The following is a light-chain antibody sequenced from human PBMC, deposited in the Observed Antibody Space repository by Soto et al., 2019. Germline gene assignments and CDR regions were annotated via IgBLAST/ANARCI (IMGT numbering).Light chain of an antibody. CDR3: QQYVRSPYT. CDR1: QSVSSTY. J-gene: IGKJ3*01. V-gene: IGKV3-20*01. Sequence: EIVLTQSPGTLSLSPGERATLSCRASQSVSSTYLAWYQQKPGQAPRLLIFGASSRATGIPDRFSGSGSGTDFTLTISRLEPEDFAVYSCQQYVRSPYTFGPGTKLDIK. CDR2: GAS.